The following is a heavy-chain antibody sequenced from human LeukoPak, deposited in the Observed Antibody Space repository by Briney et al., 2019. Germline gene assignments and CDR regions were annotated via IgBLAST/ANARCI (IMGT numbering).Heavy chain of an antibody. Sequence: GGSLRLSCAASGFTFDDYGMSWVRQAPGKGLEWVSGINWNGGSTGYADSVKGRFTISRDNAKNSLYLQMNSLRAEDTALYYCARDHGDGHYYYYYMDVWGKGTTVTVSS. CDR1: GFTFDDYG. V-gene: IGHV3-20*04. CDR3: ARDHGDGHYYYYYMDV. CDR2: INWNGGST. J-gene: IGHJ6*03. D-gene: IGHD3-10*01.